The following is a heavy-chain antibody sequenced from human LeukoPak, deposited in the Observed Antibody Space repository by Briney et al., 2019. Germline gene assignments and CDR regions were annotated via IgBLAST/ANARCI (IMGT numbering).Heavy chain of an antibody. D-gene: IGHD1-26*01. J-gene: IGHJ4*02. V-gene: IGHV3-49*04. CDR3: TRVEWEVFDY. CDR2: IRSKAYGGTT. CDR1: GFTFGDYA. Sequence: GGSLRLSCTASGFTFGDYAMSWVRQAPGKGLEWVGFIRSKAYGGTTEYAASVKGRFTISRDDSKSIAYLQMNSLKTEDTAVYYCTRVEWEVFDYWGQGTLVTVSS.